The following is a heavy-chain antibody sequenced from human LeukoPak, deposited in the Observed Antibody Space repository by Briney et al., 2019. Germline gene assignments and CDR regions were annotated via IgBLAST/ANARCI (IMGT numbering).Heavy chain of an antibody. V-gene: IGHV3-30*18. CDR1: GFTFSDYG. Sequence: GGSLRLSCAASGFTFSDYGMQWVRQAQGKGLEWVALISTDGSDKDYADSVKGRFTLSRDNSRNTLYLQMNSLRVEDTAVYYCAKDGTRSWFGEATWGQGTLVTVSS. D-gene: IGHD3-10*01. J-gene: IGHJ5*02. CDR2: ISTDGSDK. CDR3: AKDGTRSWFGEAT.